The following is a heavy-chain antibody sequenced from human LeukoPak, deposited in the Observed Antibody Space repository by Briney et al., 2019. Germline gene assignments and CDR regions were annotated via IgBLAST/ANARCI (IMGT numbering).Heavy chain of an antibody. CDR1: GGSFSGYY. CDR2: INHSGST. CDR3: ARRQHYYDSSGYYSRFDY. J-gene: IGHJ4*02. V-gene: IGHV4-34*01. Sequence: SETLSLTCAVYGGSFSGYYWSWIRQPPGKGLEWIGEINHSGSTNYNPSLKSRVTISVDTSKNQFSLKLCSVTAADTAVYYCARRQHYYDSSGYYSRFDYWGQGTLVTVSS. D-gene: IGHD3-22*01.